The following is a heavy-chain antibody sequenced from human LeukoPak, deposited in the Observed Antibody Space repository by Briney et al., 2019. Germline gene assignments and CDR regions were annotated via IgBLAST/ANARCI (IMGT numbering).Heavy chain of an antibody. J-gene: IGHJ4*02. V-gene: IGHV3-30-3*01. D-gene: IGHD2-2*01. Sequence: GGSLRPSCAASGFTFSSYAMHWVRQAPGKGLEWVAVISYDGSNKYYADSVKGRFTISRDNSKNTLYLQMNSLRAEDTAVYYCVKERSRTGYFDYWGQGTLVTVSS. CDR3: VKERSRTGYFDY. CDR1: GFTFSSYA. CDR2: ISYDGSNK.